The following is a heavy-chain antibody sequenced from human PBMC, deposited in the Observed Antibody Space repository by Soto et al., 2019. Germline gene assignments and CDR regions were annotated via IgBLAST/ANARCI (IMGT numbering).Heavy chain of an antibody. D-gene: IGHD2-2*01. J-gene: IGHJ6*03. Sequence: ASVKVSCKASGYTFTSYGISWVRQAPGQGLEWMGWISAYNGNTNYAQKLQGRVTMTTDTSTSTAYMELRSLRSDDTAVYYCARIVPAAKIHYYYMGVWGKGTTVTVSS. CDR3: ARIVPAAKIHYYYMGV. V-gene: IGHV1-18*01. CDR1: GYTFTSYG. CDR2: ISAYNGNT.